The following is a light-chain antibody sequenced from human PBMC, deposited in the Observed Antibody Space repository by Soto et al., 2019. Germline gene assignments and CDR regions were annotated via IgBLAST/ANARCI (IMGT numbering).Light chain of an antibody. CDR3: SSHSSISNIGI. J-gene: IGLJ2*01. CDR2: DVG. Sequence: QSALTQPASVSGSPGQSITISCTGTSSDVGGYNYVSWYQQHPGKAPKLMIYDVGNRPSGVSNRFSGSKSGNTASLTISGLQAEDEADYYCSSHSSISNIGIFGGGTKLTVL. CDR1: SSDVGGYNY. V-gene: IGLV2-14*01.